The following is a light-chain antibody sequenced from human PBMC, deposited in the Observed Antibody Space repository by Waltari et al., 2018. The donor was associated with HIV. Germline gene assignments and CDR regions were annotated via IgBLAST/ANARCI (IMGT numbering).Light chain of an antibody. Sequence: QSVLTQPPSLSGAPGQRVTMSCTGSSSNIGAGYDVHWYQHLPGTAPKLLIYGNSKRPSGVPDRFSGSNSGTSASLAITGLQAEDEADYYCQSYDSSLSDSVFGGGTKLTVL. CDR1: SSNIGAGYD. CDR2: GNS. J-gene: IGLJ3*02. CDR3: QSYDSSLSDSV. V-gene: IGLV1-40*01.